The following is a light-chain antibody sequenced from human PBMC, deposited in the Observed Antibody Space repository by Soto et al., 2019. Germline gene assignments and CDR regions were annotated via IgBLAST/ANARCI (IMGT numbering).Light chain of an antibody. J-gene: IGKJ4*01. CDR3: QQYGSSSLT. V-gene: IGKV3-20*01. CDR1: QSVSSSY. Sequence: EIVLKQSPGTLSLSPGERATLSCRASQSVSSSYLAWYQQKPGQAPRLLIDGASGRATGIPDRFSGSGSGTDFTLTISRLEPEDFAVYYCQQYGSSSLTFGGGTKVEIK. CDR2: GAS.